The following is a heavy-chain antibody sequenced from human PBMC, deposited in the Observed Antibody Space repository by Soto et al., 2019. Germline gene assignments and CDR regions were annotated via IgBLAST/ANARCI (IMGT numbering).Heavy chain of an antibody. Sequence: TPETLSLTCAVSGGSISSGGYSWSWIRQPPGKGLEWIGYIYHSGSTYYNPSLKSRVTISVDRSKNQFSLKLSSVTAADTAVYYCARVGYCSGGSCPFDYWGQGTLVTVSS. V-gene: IGHV4-30-2*01. CDR3: ARVGYCSGGSCPFDY. CDR2: IYHSGST. CDR1: GGSISSGGYS. D-gene: IGHD2-15*01. J-gene: IGHJ4*02.